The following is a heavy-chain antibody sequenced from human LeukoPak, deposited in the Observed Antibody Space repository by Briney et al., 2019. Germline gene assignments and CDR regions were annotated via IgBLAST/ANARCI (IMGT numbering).Heavy chain of an antibody. V-gene: IGHV3-23*01. CDR3: ARDRCSRTNCYDY. Sequence: PGGSLRLSCVASGFTLSSYAMSWVRQAPGKGLEWVSGISGSGGSTNYTDSVKGRFTISRDSSKNTLFLQMNSLGVEDTAVYYCARDRCSRTNCYDYWGQGSLVTVSS. CDR2: ISGSGGST. J-gene: IGHJ4*02. CDR1: GFTLSSYA. D-gene: IGHD2-2*01.